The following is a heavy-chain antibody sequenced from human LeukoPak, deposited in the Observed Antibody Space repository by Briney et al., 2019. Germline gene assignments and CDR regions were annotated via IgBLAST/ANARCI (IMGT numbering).Heavy chain of an antibody. CDR1: GGSISSYY. Sequence: SETLSLTCTVAGGSISSYYWSWIRQPAGKGREWIGRIYTRGSTNYNPSLKSRVTMSVDTSKTQFSRKRSCVTAADKAVYYCARAPAVDFWSGYSDAFDIWRQATIVTVSS. J-gene: IGHJ3*02. CDR3: ARAPAVDFWSGYSDAFDI. D-gene: IGHD3-3*01. CDR2: IYTRGST. V-gene: IGHV4-4*07.